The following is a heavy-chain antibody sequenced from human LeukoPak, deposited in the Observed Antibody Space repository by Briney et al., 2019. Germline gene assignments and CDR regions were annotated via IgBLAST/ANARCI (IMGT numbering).Heavy chain of an antibody. D-gene: IGHD3-22*01. J-gene: IGHJ4*02. CDR3: ARGRRQYYDSSGYYFDY. CDR1: GYTFTSYD. V-gene: IGHV1-8*01. Sequence: ASVKVPRKASGYTFTSYDINWVRQATGQGLEWMGWMNPNSGNTGYAQKFQGRVTMTRNTSISTAYMELSSLRSEDTAVYYCARGRRQYYDSSGYYFDYWGQGTLVTVSS. CDR2: MNPNSGNT.